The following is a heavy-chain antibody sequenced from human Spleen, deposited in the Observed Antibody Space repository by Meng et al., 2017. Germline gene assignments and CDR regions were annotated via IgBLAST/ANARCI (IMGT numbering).Heavy chain of an antibody. Sequence: QVQLQESGPGLVKPSGTLSLTCAVSGGSISSNNWWSWVRQPPGKGLEWIGEIYHSGRTNYNPSLKSRVTISVDKAKNQFSLKLSSVTAADTAVYYCARDVGVIPHSYDYWGQGTLVTVSS. CDR3: ARDVGVIPHSYDY. J-gene: IGHJ4*02. CDR2: IYHSGRT. CDR1: GGSISSNNW. V-gene: IGHV4-4*02. D-gene: IGHD3-16*02.